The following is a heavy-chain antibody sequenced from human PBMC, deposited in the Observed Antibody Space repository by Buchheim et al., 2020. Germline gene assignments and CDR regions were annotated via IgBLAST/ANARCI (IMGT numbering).Heavy chain of an antibody. D-gene: IGHD3-3*01. CDR2: INPNSGGT. CDR1: GYTFTGYY. V-gene: IGHV1-2*02. Sequence: QVQLVQSGAEVKKPGASVKVSCKASGYTFTGYYMHWVRQAPGQGLEWMGWINPNSGGTNYAQKFQGRVTMTRDTSISTAYMELSRLGSDDTAVYYCARAYYDFWSGYPPDLYYFDYWGQGTL. CDR3: ARAYYDFWSGYPPDLYYFDY. J-gene: IGHJ4*02.